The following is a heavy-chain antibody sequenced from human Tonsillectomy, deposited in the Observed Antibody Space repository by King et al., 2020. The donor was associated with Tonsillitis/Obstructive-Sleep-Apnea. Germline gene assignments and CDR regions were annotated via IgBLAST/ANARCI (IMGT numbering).Heavy chain of an antibody. D-gene: IGHD6-13*01. Sequence: EQLVQSGGGVVQPGRSLRLSCGASGFTFSSYAMHWVRQAPGKGLEWVALISSDGSKYYADSVKGRFTISRDNSKNTLYLQMNSLRVEDTAGYYCARDMGSSWPYYGLDVWGQGTTVTVSS. V-gene: IGHV3-30*04. CDR1: GFTFSSYA. J-gene: IGHJ6*02. CDR3: ARDMGSSWPYYGLDV. CDR2: ISSDGSK.